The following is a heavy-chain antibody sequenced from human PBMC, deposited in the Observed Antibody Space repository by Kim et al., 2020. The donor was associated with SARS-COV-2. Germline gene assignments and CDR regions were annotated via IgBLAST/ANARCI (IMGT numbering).Heavy chain of an antibody. D-gene: IGHD6-19*01. CDR3: ARQIRIAVAATGYFDL. CDR2: IYPGDSDT. V-gene: IGHV5-51*01. Sequence: GESLKISCKGSGYSFTSYWIGWVRQMPGKGLEWMGIIYPGDSDTRYSPSFQGQVTISADKSISTAYLQWSSLKASDTAMYYCARQIRIAVAATGYFDLWGRGTLVTVSS. CDR1: GYSFTSYW. J-gene: IGHJ2*01.